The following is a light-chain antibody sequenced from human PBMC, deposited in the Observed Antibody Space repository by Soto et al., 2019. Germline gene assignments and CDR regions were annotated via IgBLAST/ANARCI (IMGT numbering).Light chain of an antibody. CDR3: QTWATDIVV. CDR1: SGHSSYA. Sequence: QAVVTQSPSASASLGASVKLTCTLSSGHSSYAIAWHQQQPEKGPRYLMKLNSDGSHSKGDGIPDRFSGSSSGAERYLTISSLQSADEADYYCQTWATDIVVFGGGTQLTVL. CDR2: LNSDGSH. V-gene: IGLV4-69*01. J-gene: IGLJ2*01.